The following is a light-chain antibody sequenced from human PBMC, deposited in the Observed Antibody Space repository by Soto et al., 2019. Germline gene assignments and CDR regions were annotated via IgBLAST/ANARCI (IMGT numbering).Light chain of an antibody. V-gene: IGLV2-14*01. CDR2: EVT. Sequence: QSALTQPASVSGSLGQSITISCSGTSSDVGYDKYVSWYQHNPGKAPKLIIYEVTNRPSGVSYRFSGSKSAYTASLTISGLQAEDEADYYCSSYTSSGTLIFGGGTKLTVL. CDR3: SSYTSSGTLI. J-gene: IGLJ2*01. CDR1: SSDVGYDKY.